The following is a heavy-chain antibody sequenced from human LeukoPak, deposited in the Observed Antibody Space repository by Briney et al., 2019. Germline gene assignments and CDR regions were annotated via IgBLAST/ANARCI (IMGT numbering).Heavy chain of an antibody. D-gene: IGHD4-17*01. CDR3: ARALYGDSYNFDY. Sequence: SVKVSCKASGGTFSSYAISWVRQAPGQGLEWMGGIIPIFGTANYAQKFQGRVTITADESTSTAYMELSSLRSEDTAVYYCARALYGDSYNFDYWGQGTLVTVSS. CDR1: GGTFSSYA. V-gene: IGHV1-69*13. J-gene: IGHJ4*02. CDR2: IIPIFGTA.